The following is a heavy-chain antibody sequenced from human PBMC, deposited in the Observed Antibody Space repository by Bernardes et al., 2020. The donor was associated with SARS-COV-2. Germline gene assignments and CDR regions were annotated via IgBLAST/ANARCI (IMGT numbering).Heavy chain of an antibody. CDR3: VAGVGDF. J-gene: IGHJ4*02. V-gene: IGHV3-11*01. D-gene: IGHD6-19*01. CDR2: VTSSGTTI. Sequence: GGSLRLSCAASGFKFSDYYMNWIRQAPGQGLEWLSYVTSSGTTIHYADSVKGRFTISRDNANNSLYLQMSNMRAEDTAVYFCVAGVGDFWGQGTLVTVSS. CDR1: GFKFSDYY.